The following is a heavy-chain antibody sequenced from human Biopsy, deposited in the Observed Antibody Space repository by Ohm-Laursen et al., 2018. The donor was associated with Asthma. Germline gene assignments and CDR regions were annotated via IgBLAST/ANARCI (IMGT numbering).Heavy chain of an antibody. CDR2: INHSGTP. Sequence: TLSLTCTVSGGSMSSSSYYWGWIRQPPGKGLAWIAAINHSGTPTYNPSLKSRVSMSVDTSKNQLFRNLSSVTAADTAVYYCARAASTTVFWSGYSHNWFDPWGQGTLVTVSS. V-gene: IGHV4-39*07. D-gene: IGHD3-3*01. CDR1: GGSMSSSSYY. J-gene: IGHJ5*02. CDR3: ARAASTTVFWSGYSHNWFDP.